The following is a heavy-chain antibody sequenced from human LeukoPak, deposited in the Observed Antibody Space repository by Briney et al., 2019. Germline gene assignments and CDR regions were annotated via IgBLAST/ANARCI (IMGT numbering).Heavy chain of an antibody. J-gene: IGHJ6*04. CDR2: ISWNSGSI. CDR1: GFTFDDYA. Sequence: GGSLRLSCAASGFTFDDYAMHWVRQAPGKGLEWVSGISWNSGSIGYADSVKGRFTISRDISKNTLYLQMNSLRAVDTAVYYCAELGITMIGGVWGKGTTVTISS. V-gene: IGHV3-9*01. CDR3: AELGITMIGGV. D-gene: IGHD3-10*02.